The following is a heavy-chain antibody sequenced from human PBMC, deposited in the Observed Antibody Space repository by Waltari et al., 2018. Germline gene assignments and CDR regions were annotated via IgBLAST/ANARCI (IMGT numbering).Heavy chain of an antibody. J-gene: IGHJ5*02. D-gene: IGHD6-19*01. CDR1: GGTFISYD. V-gene: IGHV1-69*04. CDR3: ARDEYSSGWFQGWFDP. CDR2: IIPILGIA. Sequence: QVQLVQSGAEVKKPGSSVKVSCKASGGTFISYDISWVRQAPGQGLEWMGRIIPILGIANYAQKFQGRVTITADKSTSTAYMELSSLRSEDTAVYYCARDEYSSGWFQGWFDPWGQGTLVTVSS.